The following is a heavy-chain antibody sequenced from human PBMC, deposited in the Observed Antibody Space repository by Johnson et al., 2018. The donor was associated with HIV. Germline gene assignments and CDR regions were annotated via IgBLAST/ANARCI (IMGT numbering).Heavy chain of an antibody. J-gene: IGHJ3*01. D-gene: IGHD3-10*01. CDR1: GFTFSTYA. Sequence: VQLVESGGGLVQPGGSLRLSCAASGFTFSTYAMNWVRQAPGKGLEWVSGIGGSGGRTIYYADSVKGRFTISRDNAKNSLYLQMNSLRAGDGAGYYCAVLCSGCADAFDVWGQGTMVTVS. V-gene: IGHV3-48*04. CDR2: IGGSGGRTI. CDR3: AVLCSGCADAFDV.